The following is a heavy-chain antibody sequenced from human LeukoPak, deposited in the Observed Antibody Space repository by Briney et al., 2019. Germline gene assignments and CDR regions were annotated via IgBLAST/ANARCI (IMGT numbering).Heavy chain of an antibody. Sequence: SETLSLTCTVSGGSISSYYWSWLRQPPGKGLEWIGYIYYGGSTDYNPSLKSRVTISVDTSKNQFSLKLSSVTAADTAVYYCAREDVNWFDPWGQGTLVTVSS. CDR1: GGSISSYY. V-gene: IGHV4-59*01. CDR2: IYYGGST. CDR3: AREDVNWFDP. J-gene: IGHJ5*02.